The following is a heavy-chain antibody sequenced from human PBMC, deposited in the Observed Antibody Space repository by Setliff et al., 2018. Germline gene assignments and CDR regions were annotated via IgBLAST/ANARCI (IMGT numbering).Heavy chain of an antibody. CDR1: GYTFSSNN. D-gene: IGHD6-25*01. CDR3: ARDSGFGGTFDY. Sequence: QPGGSLRLSCAASGYTFSSNNMSWVRQAPGKGLEWVSYISISSSAIHYADSVKGRFTISRDNAKNSLYLQMNSLRAEDTAVYYCARDSGFGGTFDYWGQGALVTVSS. V-gene: IGHV3-48*01. CDR2: ISISSSAI. J-gene: IGHJ4*02.